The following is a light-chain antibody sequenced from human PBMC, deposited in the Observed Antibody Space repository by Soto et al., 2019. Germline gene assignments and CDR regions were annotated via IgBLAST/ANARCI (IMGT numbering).Light chain of an antibody. CDR2: DVS. V-gene: IGLV2-14*01. CDR3: SSYTSSSTVV. CDR1: SSDVGGYCY. J-gene: IGLJ2*01. Sequence: QSALTQPASVSGSPGQSITISCTGTSSDVGGYCYVSWYQQHPGKAPKLMIYDVSNRPSGVSNRFSGSKSGNTASLTISGLQAEDEADYYCSSYTSSSTVVFGGGTKLTVL.